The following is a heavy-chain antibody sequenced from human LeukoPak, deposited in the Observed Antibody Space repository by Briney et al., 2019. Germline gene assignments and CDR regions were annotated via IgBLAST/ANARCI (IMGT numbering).Heavy chain of an antibody. D-gene: IGHD3-3*02. Sequence: GGSLRLSCAASGFTFSSYGMHWVRQAPGKGLEWVSYISSSSSTIYYADSVKGRFTISRDNAKNSLYLQMNSLRAEDTAVYYCAREVSLGRRGYGMDVWGQGTTVTVSS. CDR2: ISSSSSTI. V-gene: IGHV3-48*04. J-gene: IGHJ6*02. CDR1: GFTFSSYG. CDR3: AREVSLGRRGYGMDV.